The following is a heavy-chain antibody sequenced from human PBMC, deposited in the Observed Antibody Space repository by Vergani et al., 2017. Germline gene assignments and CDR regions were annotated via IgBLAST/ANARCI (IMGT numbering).Heavy chain of an antibody. J-gene: IGHJ6*02. CDR1: GFTFDDYT. CDR3: ARRVGTTASGYYGMDV. Sequence: EVQLVESGGVVVQPGGSLRLSCAASGFTFDDYTMHWVRQAPGKGLEWVSLISWDGGSTYYADSVKGRFTISRDNSKNSLYLQMNSLRTEDTALYYCARRVGTTASGYYGMDVWGQGTTVTVSS. D-gene: IGHD1-1*01. V-gene: IGHV3-43*01. CDR2: ISWDGGST.